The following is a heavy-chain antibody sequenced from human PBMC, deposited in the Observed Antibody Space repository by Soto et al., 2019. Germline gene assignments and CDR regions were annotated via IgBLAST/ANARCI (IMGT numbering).Heavy chain of an antibody. CDR2: SSSSGSYI. V-gene: IGHV3-21*01. CDR3: ATPKAVAAATDWYFDL. J-gene: IGHJ2*01. Sequence: EVQLVESGGGLVKPGGSLRLSCAASGFTFSSYSMNWVRQAPGKGLEWLSSSSSSGSYIYYADSVKGRFTISRDNAKNSQYLQMNSRRAEDTAVYYCATPKAVAAATDWYFDLWGRGTLVTLSS. D-gene: IGHD6-19*01. CDR1: GFTFSSYS.